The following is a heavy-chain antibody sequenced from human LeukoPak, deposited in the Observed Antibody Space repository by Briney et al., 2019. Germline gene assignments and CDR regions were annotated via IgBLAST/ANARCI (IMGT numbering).Heavy chain of an antibody. CDR3: AVGYCSSTSCYLIH. CDR1: GGSISSSSYY. D-gene: IGHD2-2*01. Sequence: SETLSLTCTVSGGSISSSSYYWGCIRQPPGKGLEWVGSINYSGSTYYNPSLKSRVTISVDTSKNQLSLNLSSVTAADTAVYYCAVGYCSSTSCYLIHWGQGSLVTVSS. CDR2: INYSGST. V-gene: IGHV4-39*01. J-gene: IGHJ4*02.